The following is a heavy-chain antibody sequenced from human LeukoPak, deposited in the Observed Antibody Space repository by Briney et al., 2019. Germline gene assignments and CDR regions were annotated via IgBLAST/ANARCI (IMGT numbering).Heavy chain of an antibody. J-gene: IGHJ4*02. V-gene: IGHV1-2*02. CDR2: INPNSGGT. Sequence: ASVKVSCKASGYTFTGYYMHWVRQAPGQGLEWMGWINPNSGGTNYAQKFQGRVTMTRDTSISTAYMDLSRLRSDDTAVYYCARGGLPDQRYSYGYDFDYWGQGTLVTVSS. CDR1: GYTFTGYY. D-gene: IGHD5-18*01. CDR3: ARGGLPDQRYSYGYDFDY.